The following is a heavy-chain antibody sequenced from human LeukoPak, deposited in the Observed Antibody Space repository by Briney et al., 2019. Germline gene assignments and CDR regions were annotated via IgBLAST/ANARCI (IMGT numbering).Heavy chain of an antibody. Sequence: SETLSLTCTISGDSTSSDRYYGGWVRQPPGKGLEWIGNIYYSGSTYYNPSLKSRVTMSVDTSKNQFFLKLNSVTAAGTAVYYCARGRPYSGGYHLDYWGQGTLVTVSP. J-gene: IGHJ4*02. CDR3: ARGRPYSGGYHLDY. D-gene: IGHD1-26*01. V-gene: IGHV4-39*01. CDR2: IYYSGST. CDR1: GDSTSSDRYY.